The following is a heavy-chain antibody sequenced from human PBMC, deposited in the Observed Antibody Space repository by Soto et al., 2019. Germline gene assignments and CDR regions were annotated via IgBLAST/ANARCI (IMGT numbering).Heavy chain of an antibody. D-gene: IGHD4-4*01. CDR1: GGSFSGYY. CDR3: ARGPRVTPYNWFDP. Sequence: QVQLQQWGAGLLKPSETLSLTCAVYGGSFSGYYWSWIRQPPGKGLEWIGEINHSGSTNYNPSLKSRVTISVDTSKNQFSLKLSSVTAADTAVYYCARGPRVTPYNWFDPWGQGTLVTVSS. CDR2: INHSGST. J-gene: IGHJ5*02. V-gene: IGHV4-34*01.